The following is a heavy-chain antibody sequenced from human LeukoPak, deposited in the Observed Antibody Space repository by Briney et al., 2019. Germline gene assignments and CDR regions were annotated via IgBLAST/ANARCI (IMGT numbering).Heavy chain of an antibody. J-gene: IGHJ3*01. V-gene: IGHV3-74*01. CDR2: INTDGSST. CDR3: ARVIGWDEPFDL. D-gene: IGHD1-26*01. Sequence: PGGSLRLSCAASGLTLSNYWIHWVRQAPGKGLVWVSRINTDGSSTNYADSVRGRFTVSRDNAKNTLDLQMNSLRVEDTAVYYCARVIGWDEPFDLWGHGTLVTVSS. CDR1: GLTLSNYW.